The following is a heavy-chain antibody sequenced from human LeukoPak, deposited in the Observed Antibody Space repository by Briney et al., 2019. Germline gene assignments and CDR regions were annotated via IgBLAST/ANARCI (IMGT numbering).Heavy chain of an antibody. CDR3: ARSRVVVTAIPGAFDI. D-gene: IGHD2-21*02. J-gene: IGHJ3*02. V-gene: IGHV4-34*01. Sequence: SETLSLTCAVYGGSFSGYYWSWIRQPPGKGLEWIGEINHSGSTNYNPSLKSRVAISVDTSKNQFSLKLSSVTAADTAVYYCARSRVVVTAIPGAFDIWGQGTMVTVSS. CDR2: INHSGST. CDR1: GGSFSGYY.